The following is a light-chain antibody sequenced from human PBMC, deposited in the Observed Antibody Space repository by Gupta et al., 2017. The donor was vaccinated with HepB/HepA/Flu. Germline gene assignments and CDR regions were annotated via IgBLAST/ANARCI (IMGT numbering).Light chain of an antibody. CDR1: QDISNY. CDR3: QHEDNLPLT. Sequence: DIQMTQSPSSLSASVGDRVTITCQASQDISNYLNWYQQKPGKAPKLLIYDASNLEKGVPSRFSGSGSGTDFTFTISCLQPEDLAKYYCQHEDNLPLTFGGGTKVEIK. V-gene: IGKV1-33*01. CDR2: DAS. J-gene: IGKJ4*01.